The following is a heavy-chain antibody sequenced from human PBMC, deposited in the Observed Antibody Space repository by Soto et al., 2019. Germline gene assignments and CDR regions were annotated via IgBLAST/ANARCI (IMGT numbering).Heavy chain of an antibody. CDR2: ISSSGSTI. CDR1: GFTFSDYY. D-gene: IGHD3-22*01. J-gene: IGHJ4*02. Sequence: SGGSLRLSCAASGFTFSDYYMSWIRQAPGKGLEWVSYISSSGSTIYYADSVKGRFTISRDSAKNSLYLQMNSLRAEDTAVYYCARVVDSGYYPDYWGQGTLVTVSS. CDR3: ARVVDSGYYPDY. V-gene: IGHV3-11*01.